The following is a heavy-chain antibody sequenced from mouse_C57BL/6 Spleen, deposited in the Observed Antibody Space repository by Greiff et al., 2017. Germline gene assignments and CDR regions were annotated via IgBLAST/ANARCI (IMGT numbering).Heavy chain of an antibody. J-gene: IGHJ3*01. Sequence: QVQLQQPGAELVKPGASVKMSCKASGYTFTSYWITWVKQRPGQGLEWIGDIYPGSGSTNYNEKFKSKATLTVDTSSSTAYMQRSSLTSEDSAVYDCASTTVVATPLAYWGQGTLVTVSA. CDR2: IYPGSGST. CDR1: GYTFTSYW. D-gene: IGHD1-1*01. V-gene: IGHV1-55*01. CDR3: ASTTVVATPLAY.